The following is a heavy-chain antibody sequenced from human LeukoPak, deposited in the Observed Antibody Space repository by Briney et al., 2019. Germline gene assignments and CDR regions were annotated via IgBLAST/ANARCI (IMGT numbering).Heavy chain of an antibody. CDR3: ARRDCVGDCYSNWFDP. Sequence: ASVKDSCKASGYTFTQYFMHWVRQAPGQGLEWMGIINPRGGSTGYAQKFQGRITMTTDMSTRTVYMELSSLESEDTAVYYCARRDCVGDCYSNWFDPWGQGTLVTVSS. CDR1: GYTFTQYF. J-gene: IGHJ5*02. CDR2: INPRGGST. D-gene: IGHD2-21*02. V-gene: IGHV1-46*01.